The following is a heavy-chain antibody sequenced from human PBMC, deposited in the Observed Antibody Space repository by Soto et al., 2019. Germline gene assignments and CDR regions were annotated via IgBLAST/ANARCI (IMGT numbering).Heavy chain of an antibody. V-gene: IGHV4-39*01. J-gene: IGHJ4*02. Sequence: PSETLSLTCTVSGGSISSSSYYWGWIRQPPGKGLEWIGSIYYSGSTYYNPSLKSRVTISVDTSKNQFSLKLSSVTAADTAVYYCASEVGWGIAAAGTVDYWGQGTLVTVSS. CDR3: ASEVGWGIAAAGTVDY. D-gene: IGHD6-13*01. CDR2: IYYSGST. CDR1: GGSISSSSYY.